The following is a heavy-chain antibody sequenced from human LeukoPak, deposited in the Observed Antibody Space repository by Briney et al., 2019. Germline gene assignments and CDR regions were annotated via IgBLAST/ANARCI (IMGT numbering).Heavy chain of an antibody. CDR2: MNPNSGNT. CDR3: ARGLAAAVIIFDY. V-gene: IGHV1-8*01. J-gene: IGHJ4*02. D-gene: IGHD6-13*01. Sequence: ASVKVSCKASGYTFTRYDINWVREATGQGLEWMGCMNPNSGNTGYAQKFQGRVTMTRNTSISTAYMELSSLRSEDTAVYYCARGLAAAVIIFDYWGQGTLVTASS. CDR1: GYTFTRYD.